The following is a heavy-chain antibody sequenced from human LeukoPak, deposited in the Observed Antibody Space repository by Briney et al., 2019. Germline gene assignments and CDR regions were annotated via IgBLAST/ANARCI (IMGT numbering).Heavy chain of an antibody. CDR2: ISAYNGNT. D-gene: IGHD2-15*01. Sequence: ASVKVSCKASGYTFTSYGISWVRQAPGQGLEWMGWISAYNGNTNYAQKLQGRVTMTTDTSTSTAYMELRSLRSDDTAVYYCARDLGRRARYCSGGSCHETDYWGQGTLVTVSS. CDR1: GYTFTSYG. CDR3: ARDLGRRARYCSGGSCHETDY. V-gene: IGHV1-18*01. J-gene: IGHJ4*02.